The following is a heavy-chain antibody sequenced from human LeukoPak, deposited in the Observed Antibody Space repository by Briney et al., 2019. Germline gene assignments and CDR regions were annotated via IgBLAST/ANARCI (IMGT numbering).Heavy chain of an antibody. J-gene: IGHJ4*02. CDR2: INPDGTKT. D-gene: IGHD3-16*01. CDR3: VIEDVPGGLGY. V-gene: IGHV3-74*01. Sequence: PGGSLRLSCGASGFTFSSTWMHWVRQAPGKGLVWTSRINPDGTKTGHADSVKGQFTISRDNAKNTLYLQVNSLRAEDTAVYYCVIEDVPGGLGYWGSGTLVTVSS. CDR1: GFTFSSTW.